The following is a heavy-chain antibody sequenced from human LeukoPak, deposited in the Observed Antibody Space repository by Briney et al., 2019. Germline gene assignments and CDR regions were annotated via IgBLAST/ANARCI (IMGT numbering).Heavy chain of an antibody. CDR2: INPNSGGT. Sequence: ASVKVSCKASGYTFTGYYMHWVRQAPGQGLEWMGWINPNSGGTNYAQKFQGRVTMTRDTSISTAYMELSRLRSDDTAEYYCARTRFSKFGYDFWSGYRHFDYWGQGTLVTVSS. CDR3: ARTRFSKFGYDFWSGYRHFDY. J-gene: IGHJ4*02. V-gene: IGHV1-2*02. D-gene: IGHD3-3*01. CDR1: GYTFTGYY.